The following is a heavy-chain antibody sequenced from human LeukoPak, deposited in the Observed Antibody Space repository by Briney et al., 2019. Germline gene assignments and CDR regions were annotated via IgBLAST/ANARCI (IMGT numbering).Heavy chain of an antibody. Sequence: SETLSLTCTVSGGSISSYYWSWIRQPPGKGLEWIGYIYYSGSTNYNPSLKSRVTISVDTSKNQFSLKLGSVTAADTAVYYCARGVLLWFGEYRTYYYMDVWGKGTTVTVSS. CDR2: IYYSGST. CDR1: GGSISSYY. CDR3: ARGVLLWFGEYRTYYYMDV. V-gene: IGHV4-59*12. J-gene: IGHJ6*03. D-gene: IGHD3-10*01.